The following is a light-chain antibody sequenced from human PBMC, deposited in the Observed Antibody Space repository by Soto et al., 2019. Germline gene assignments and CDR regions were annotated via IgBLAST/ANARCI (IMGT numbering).Light chain of an antibody. J-gene: IGLJ2*01. CDR1: SSNIENNA. Sequence: QSVLTQPPSVSEVPRQRVTISCSGGSSNIENNAVNWYQQFPGKAPKLLIYYDDRLPSGVSDRFSGSKSGTSASLVISGLRSEDEADYYCASWDDSLQGVIFGGGTKLTVL. CDR3: ASWDDSLQGVI. V-gene: IGLV1-36*01. CDR2: YDD.